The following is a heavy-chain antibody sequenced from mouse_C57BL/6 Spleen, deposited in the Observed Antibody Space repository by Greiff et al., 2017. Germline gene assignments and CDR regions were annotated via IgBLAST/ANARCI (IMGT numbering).Heavy chain of an antibody. CDR2: IDPNSGGT. CDR3: AIRDGSSYGEFDY. CDR1: GYTFTSYW. J-gene: IGHJ2*01. V-gene: IGHV1-72*01. Sequence: QVQLQQPGAELVKPGASVKLSCKASGYTFTSYWMHWVKQRPGRGLEWIGRIDPNSGGTKYNEKFKSKATLTVDKPSSTAYMQLSSLTSEDSAVYDCAIRDGSSYGEFDYWGQGTTLTVSS. D-gene: IGHD1-1*01.